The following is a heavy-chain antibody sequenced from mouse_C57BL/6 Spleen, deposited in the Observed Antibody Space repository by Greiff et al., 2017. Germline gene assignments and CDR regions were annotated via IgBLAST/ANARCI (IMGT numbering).Heavy chain of an antibody. CDR1: GYTFTSYW. CDR2: IDPSDSYT. CDR3: ARGGNAWAMDY. J-gene: IGHJ4*01. D-gene: IGHD2-1*01. V-gene: IGHV1-50*01. Sequence: VKLQQPGAELVKPGASVKLSCKASGYTFTSYWMQWVKQRPGQGLEWIGEIDPSDSYTNYNQKFKGKATLTVDTSSSTAYMQLSSLTSEDSAVYYCARGGNAWAMDYWGQGTSVTVSS.